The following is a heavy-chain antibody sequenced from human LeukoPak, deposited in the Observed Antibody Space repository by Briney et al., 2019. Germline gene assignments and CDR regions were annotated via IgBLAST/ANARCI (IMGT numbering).Heavy chain of an antibody. V-gene: IGHV4-30-2*01. D-gene: IGHD1-14*01. CDR3: ARLSRRATDDDY. J-gene: IGHJ4*02. CDR2: INYSENT. Sequence: SETLSLTCAVSRGSVSSGGYSWSWIRQPPGKGLEWIGYINYSENTYYNPSLKSRVTISVDTSKNQFSLKLSSVTAADTAVYYCARLSRRATDDDYWGQGTLVTVSS. CDR1: RGSVSSGGYS.